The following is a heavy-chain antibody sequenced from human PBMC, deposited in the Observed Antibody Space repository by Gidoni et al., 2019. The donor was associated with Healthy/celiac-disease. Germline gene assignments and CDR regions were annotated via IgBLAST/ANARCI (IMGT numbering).Heavy chain of an antibody. D-gene: IGHD1-7*01. V-gene: IGHV4-59*01. Sequence: NPSLKSRVTISVDTSKNQFSLKLSSVTAADTAVYYCARDRRELLRFHYYYYYYMDVWGKGTTVTVSS. J-gene: IGHJ6*03. CDR3: ARDRRELLRFHYYYYYYMDV.